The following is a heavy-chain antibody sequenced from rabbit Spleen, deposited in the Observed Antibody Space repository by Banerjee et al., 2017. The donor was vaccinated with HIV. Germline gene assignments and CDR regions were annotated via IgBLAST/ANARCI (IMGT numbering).Heavy chain of an antibody. CDR1: GFSFSSSYW. Sequence: QSLEESGGDLVKPGASLTLTCTASGFSFSSSYWICWVRQAPGKGLEWIACIDAGSSGNTYYANWAKGRFTISKTSSTTATLQMTRLTVADTATYFCARDSSSSFSSYGMDLWGPGTLVTVS. D-gene: IGHD1-1*01. CDR2: IDAGSSGNT. CDR3: ARDSSSSFSSYGMDL. V-gene: IGHV1S40*01. J-gene: IGHJ6*01.